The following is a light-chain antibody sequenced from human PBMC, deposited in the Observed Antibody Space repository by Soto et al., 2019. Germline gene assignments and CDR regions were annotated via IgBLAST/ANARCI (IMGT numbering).Light chain of an antibody. CDR1: TSNIGDYD. J-gene: IGLJ3*02. CDR3: QAYDRSQSGSV. V-gene: IGLV1-40*01. CDR2: GNN. Sequence: QSVLTQPPSVSGAPGQRVTISCAGSTSNIGDYDVHWYQQLPGTAPKLLIYGNNNRPSGVPDRFSGSKSGTSAFLAITGLQAEDEADYYCQAYDRSQSGSVFGGGTKLTVL.